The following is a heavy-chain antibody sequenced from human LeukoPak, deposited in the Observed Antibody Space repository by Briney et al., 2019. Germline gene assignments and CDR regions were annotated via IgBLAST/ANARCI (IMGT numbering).Heavy chain of an antibody. D-gene: IGHD2-15*01. Sequence: GGSLRLSCAASGFTFSSYWMSWVRQAPGKGLEWVANIKQDGSEKYYADSVKGRFTISRDNSKNTLYLQMNSLRAEDTAVYYCAKIEGYCSGGSCEAPGDYYGMDVWGQGTTVTVSS. CDR3: AKIEGYCSGGSCEAPGDYYGMDV. CDR2: IKQDGSEK. V-gene: IGHV3-7*01. J-gene: IGHJ6*02. CDR1: GFTFSSYW.